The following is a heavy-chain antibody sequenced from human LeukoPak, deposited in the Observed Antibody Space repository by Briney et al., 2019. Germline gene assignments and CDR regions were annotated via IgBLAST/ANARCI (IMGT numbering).Heavy chain of an antibody. CDR1: GFTFGNSW. V-gene: IGHV3-7*01. Sequence: PGGSLRLSCAASGFTFGNSWMTWVRQAPGKGLGWVASIKQDVIEAYYMDSVKGRFTISRDNAKNSLYLQISSLRAEDSAMYFCATYRHLPYWGQGILVTVSS. D-gene: IGHD2-2*02. J-gene: IGHJ4*02. CDR3: ATYRHLPY. CDR2: IKQDVIEA.